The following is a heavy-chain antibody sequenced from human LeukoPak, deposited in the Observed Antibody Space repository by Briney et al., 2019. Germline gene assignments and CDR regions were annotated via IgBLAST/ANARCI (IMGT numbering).Heavy chain of an antibody. CDR2: IKQDGSEK. D-gene: IGHD6-13*01. J-gene: IGHJ4*02. V-gene: IGHV3-7*03. CDR1: GFTFSNFW. Sequence: PGGSLRLSCAASGFTFSNFWMSWVRQAPGMGLKWVANIKQDGSEKYYVDSVKGRFTISRDTVKNSLYLQMNSLRAEDTAVYYCATSAAAAATDWGQGTLVTVSS. CDR3: ATSAAAAATD.